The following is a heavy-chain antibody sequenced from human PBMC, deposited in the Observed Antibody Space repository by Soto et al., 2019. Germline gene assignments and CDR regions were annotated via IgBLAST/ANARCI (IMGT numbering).Heavy chain of an antibody. CDR1: GFTFSRYW. J-gene: IGHJ2*01. V-gene: IGHV3-7*01. Sequence: GGSLRLSFAASGFTFSRYWMSWVRQAPGKGLEWVANIKQDGSEKYYVDSVKGRFTISRDNAKNSLYLQMKRLRAEVTAVYYCARRYDSSGYYYPNWYFDLWGRGTLVTVSS. CDR2: IKQDGSEK. D-gene: IGHD3-22*01. CDR3: ARRYDSSGYYYPNWYFDL.